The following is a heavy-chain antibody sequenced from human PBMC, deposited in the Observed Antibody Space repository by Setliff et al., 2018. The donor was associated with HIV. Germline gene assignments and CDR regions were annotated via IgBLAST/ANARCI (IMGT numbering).Heavy chain of an antibody. J-gene: IGHJ4*02. CDR1: GGSFHSYY. Sequence: SETLSLTCAVYGGSFHSYYWTWIRQSPGKGLEWIGEITDSGVTNYHPSLKSRVTISLDPSKNQFSLRLTSVTAADTAIYFCARKGWNAYEAFDYWGQGSLVTVSS. CDR3: ARKGWNAYEAFDY. V-gene: IGHV4-34*01. CDR2: ITDSGVT. D-gene: IGHD1-1*01.